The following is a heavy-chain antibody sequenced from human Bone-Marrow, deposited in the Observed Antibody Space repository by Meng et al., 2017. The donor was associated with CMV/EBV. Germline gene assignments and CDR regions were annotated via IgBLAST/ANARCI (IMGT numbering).Heavy chain of an antibody. D-gene: IGHD1-26*01. V-gene: IGHV3-30*02. Sequence: QVQLVEPGXGVVQPGGXLRLACAASGFTFSSYGMHWVRQAPGKGLEWVAFIRYDGSNKYYADSVKGRFTISRDNSKNTLYLQMNSLRAEDTAVYYCAKDRVTVGATSDYWGQGTLVTVSS. CDR1: GFTFSSYG. CDR3: AKDRVTVGATSDY. CDR2: IRYDGSNK. J-gene: IGHJ4*02.